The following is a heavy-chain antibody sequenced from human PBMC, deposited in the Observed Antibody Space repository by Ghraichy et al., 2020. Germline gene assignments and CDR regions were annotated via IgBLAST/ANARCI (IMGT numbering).Heavy chain of an antibody. V-gene: IGHV3-23*01. CDR2: ISGSGGST. J-gene: IGHJ3*02. CDR1: GFTFSSYA. Sequence: GGSLRLSCAASGFTFSSYAMSWVRQAPGKGLEWVSAISGSGGSTYYADSVKGRFTISRDNSKNTLYLQMNSLRAEDTAVYYCAKPTPEAAAGTTGAFDIWGQGTMVTVSS. D-gene: IGHD6-13*01. CDR3: AKPTPEAAAGTTGAFDI.